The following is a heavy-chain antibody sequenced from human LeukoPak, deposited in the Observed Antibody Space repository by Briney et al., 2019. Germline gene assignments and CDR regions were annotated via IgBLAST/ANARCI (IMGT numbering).Heavy chain of an antibody. J-gene: IGHJ6*02. D-gene: IGHD3-3*01. CDR2: IYYSGST. CDR3: ARFGVVEVADV. CDR1: GGSISSYY. Sequence: SETLSLTCTVSGGSISSYYWSWIRQPPGKGLEWIGYIYYSGSTNYNPSLKGRVTISVDTSKNQFSLKLSSVTAADTAVYYCARFGVVEVADVWGQGTTVTVSS. V-gene: IGHV4-59*01.